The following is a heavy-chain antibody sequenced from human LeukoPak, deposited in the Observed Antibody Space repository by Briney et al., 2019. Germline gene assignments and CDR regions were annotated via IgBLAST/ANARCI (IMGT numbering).Heavy chain of an antibody. CDR1: GFTFSDYY. Sequence: PGGSLRLSCAASGFTFSDYYMSWIRQAPGKGLEWVSYISSSGSTIYYADSVKGRFTISRDNAKNSLYLQMNSLRAEDTAVYYCAKDFGITMVRGVIGYWGQGTLVTVSS. CDR2: ISSSGSTI. V-gene: IGHV3-11*01. CDR3: AKDFGITMVRGVIGY. D-gene: IGHD3-10*01. J-gene: IGHJ4*02.